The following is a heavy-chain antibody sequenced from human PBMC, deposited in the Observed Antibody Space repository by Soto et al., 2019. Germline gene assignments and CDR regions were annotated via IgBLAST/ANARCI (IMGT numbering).Heavy chain of an antibody. Sequence: EVQVVESGGGLVQPGGSLRLSCAAAGFIFSNYEMNWVRQAPGKGLEYISYISSSGTTRYYADSVKGRFTMSRDNAKNSLFLQMNSLRAEETAVYYCARFRVGALDYWGQGTLVTVSS. CDR2: ISSSGTTR. CDR1: GFIFSNYE. D-gene: IGHD1-26*01. V-gene: IGHV3-48*03. CDR3: ARFRVGALDY. J-gene: IGHJ4*02.